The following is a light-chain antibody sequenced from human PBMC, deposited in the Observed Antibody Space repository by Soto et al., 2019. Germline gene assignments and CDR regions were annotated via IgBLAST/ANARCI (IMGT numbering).Light chain of an antibody. CDR1: NIGSKN. CDR3: QVWDSSTYV. CDR2: RDS. V-gene: IGLV3-9*01. J-gene: IGLJ1*01. Sequence: ELTQPLSVSVALGQTARITCGGNNIGSKNVHWYQQKPGQAPVLVIYRDSNRPSGIPERFSGSNSGNTATLTISRAQAGDEADYYCQVWDSSTYVFGTGTKVTVL.